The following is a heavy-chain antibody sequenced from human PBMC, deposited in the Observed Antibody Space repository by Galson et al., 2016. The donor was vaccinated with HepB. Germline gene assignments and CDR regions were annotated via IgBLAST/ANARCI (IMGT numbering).Heavy chain of an antibody. D-gene: IGHD4-11*01. Sequence: SLRLSCADSRFTFSRYWMHWVRQVPGKGPVWVSVISGDASLTRYADSVRGRFTISRDNSHNILYLQMNSLRAEDTAVYYCVRGGGNYAPYDYWGQGTLVTASS. J-gene: IGHJ4*02. CDR2: ISGDASLT. CDR1: RFTFSRYW. CDR3: VRGGGNYAPYDY. V-gene: IGHV3-74*01.